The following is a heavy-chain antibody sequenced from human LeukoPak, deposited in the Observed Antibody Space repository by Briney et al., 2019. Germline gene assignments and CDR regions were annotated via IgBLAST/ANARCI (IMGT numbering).Heavy chain of an antibody. CDR1: GASISSTTDY. J-gene: IGHJ1*01. CDR2: MSYGGRT. V-gene: IGHV4-39*07. CDR3: ARGFPQYNGYDQH. Sequence: SETLSLTCTVSGASISSTTDYWGWIRQPPGKGLEWIGSMSYGGRTYYRPSLKGRVAISADTSKNQFSLKLNSVTAADTAVYYCARGFPQYNGYDQHWGQGALVTVSS. D-gene: IGHD5-12*01.